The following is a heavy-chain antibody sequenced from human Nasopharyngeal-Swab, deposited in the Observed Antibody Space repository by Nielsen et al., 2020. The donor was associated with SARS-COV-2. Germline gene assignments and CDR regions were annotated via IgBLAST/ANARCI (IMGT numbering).Heavy chain of an antibody. CDR3: ARSLYGDYRQCFDY. J-gene: IGHJ4*02. D-gene: IGHD4-17*01. V-gene: IGHV3-30*04. Sequence: GESLKISCAASGFTFSSYAMHWVRQAPGKGLEWVAVISYDGSNKYYADSVKGRFTISRENSKNTLYLQMNSLRAEDTAVYYCARSLYGDYRQCFDYWGQGTLVTVSS. CDR2: ISYDGSNK. CDR1: GFTFSSYA.